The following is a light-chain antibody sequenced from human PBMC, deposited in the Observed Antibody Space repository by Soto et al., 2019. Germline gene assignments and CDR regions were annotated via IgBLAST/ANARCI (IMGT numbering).Light chain of an antibody. Sequence: DIQMTQSPSTLSASVGDRVSITCRASQSISNWLAWYQQKPGKAPKLLIYKASSLESGVPSRFSGSGSGTEFTLTISSLRPDDFATYYGQQYHSWVTFGQGTRLEIK. CDR3: QQYHSWVT. V-gene: IGKV1-5*03. J-gene: IGKJ5*01. CDR2: KAS. CDR1: QSISNW.